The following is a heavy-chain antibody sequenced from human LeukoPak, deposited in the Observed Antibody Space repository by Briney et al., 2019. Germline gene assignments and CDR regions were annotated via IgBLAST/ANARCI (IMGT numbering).Heavy chain of an antibody. CDR1: GFTFSSYG. Sequence: PGGSLRLSCAASGFTFSSYGMSWVRQAPGKGLEWVSAISGSGGSTYYADSVKGRFTISRDNSKNTLYLQMNSLRAEDTAVYYCAKASYDILTGYYDYFDYWGQGTLVTVSS. V-gene: IGHV3-23*01. CDR3: AKASYDILTGYYDYFDY. D-gene: IGHD3-9*01. CDR2: ISGSGGST. J-gene: IGHJ4*02.